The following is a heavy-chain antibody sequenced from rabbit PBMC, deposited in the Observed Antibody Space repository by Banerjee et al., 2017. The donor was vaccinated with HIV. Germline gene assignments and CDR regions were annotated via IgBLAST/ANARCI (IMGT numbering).Heavy chain of an antibody. CDR3: ARGGVTGGDGYGL. Sequence: QEQLEESGGDLVKPEGSLTITCTASGFSFSNKYVMCWVRQAPGKGLEWIACINTISGDTVYATWAKGRFTISKTSSTTVTLQMTSLTAADTATYFCARGGVTGGDGYGLWGPGTLVTVS. V-gene: IGHV1S45*01. CDR2: INTISGDT. CDR1: GFSFSNKYV. J-gene: IGHJ4*01. D-gene: IGHD6-1*01.